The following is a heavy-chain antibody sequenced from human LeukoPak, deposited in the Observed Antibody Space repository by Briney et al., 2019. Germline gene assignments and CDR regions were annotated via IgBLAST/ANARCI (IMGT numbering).Heavy chain of an antibody. Sequence: ASVKVSCKASGYSFTGYYLQWVRQAPGQGLEWMGWINPDSGGTNSAQKFQGRATMTRDTSISTAYMELSSLRSDDTAVYYCARDHCTSINCYEYKYYGMDVWGQGTTVTVSS. J-gene: IGHJ6*02. V-gene: IGHV1-2*02. CDR2: INPDSGGT. D-gene: IGHD2-2*01. CDR3: ARDHCTSINCYEYKYYGMDV. CDR1: GYSFTGYY.